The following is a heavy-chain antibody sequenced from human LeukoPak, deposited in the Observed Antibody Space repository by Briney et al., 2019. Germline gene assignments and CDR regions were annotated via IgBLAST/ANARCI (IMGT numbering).Heavy chain of an antibody. CDR3: AKGPYYSDSSGYPDY. D-gene: IGHD3-22*01. V-gene: IGHV3-23*01. CDR1: VFTFSNYA. Sequence: PGGSLRLSCAASVFTFSNYAMSWVRQAPGKGPEWVSGISGSGGTTYYADSVKGRFTISRDNSKDTLYLEMNSLRAEDTAVYYCAKGPYYSDSSGYPDYWGQGTLATVSS. CDR2: ISGSGGTT. J-gene: IGHJ4*02.